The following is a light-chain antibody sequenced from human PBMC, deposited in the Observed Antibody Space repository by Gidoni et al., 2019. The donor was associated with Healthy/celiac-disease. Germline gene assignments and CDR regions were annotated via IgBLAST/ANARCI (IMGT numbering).Light chain of an antibody. CDR1: QSVSSD. CDR3: QQRSNWPRGT. V-gene: IGKV3-11*01. CDR2: DAS. Sequence: EIVLTQSPATLSLSPGERATLSCRASQSVSSDLAWYQQKPGQAPRPLIYDASNRATGIPARFSGSGSGTDFTFTISSLEPEDFAVYYCQQRSNWPRGTFGPGTKVDIK. J-gene: IGKJ3*01.